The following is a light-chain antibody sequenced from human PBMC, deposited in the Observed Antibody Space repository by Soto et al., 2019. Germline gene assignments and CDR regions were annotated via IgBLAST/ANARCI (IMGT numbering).Light chain of an antibody. CDR3: QQYRSGPRT. CDR1: QNVLSD. CDR2: GAT. V-gene: IGKV3-15*01. J-gene: IGKJ1*01. Sequence: EILLTQSPASLSVSPGETATLSCRASQNVLSDLAWYQQKPGQAPMLLVYGATTRATDAPAKFRGSGSGTEFSLTISSLQSEDFATYYCQQYRSGPRTFGQGSKVEI.